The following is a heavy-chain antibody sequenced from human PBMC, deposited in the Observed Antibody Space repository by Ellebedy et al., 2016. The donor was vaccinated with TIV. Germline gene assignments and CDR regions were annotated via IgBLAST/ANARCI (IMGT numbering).Heavy chain of an antibody. CDR3: ARDRFVVSSRLDY. CDR2: INPSGGST. J-gene: IGHJ4*02. CDR1: GYTFTSYY. V-gene: IGHV1-46*01. Sequence: ASVKVSXKASGYTFTSYYMHWVRQAPGQGLEWMGIINPSGGSTSYAQKFQGRVTMTTDTSTSTAYMELRSLRSDDTAVYYCARDRFVVSSRLDYWGQGTLVTVSS. D-gene: IGHD2-15*01.